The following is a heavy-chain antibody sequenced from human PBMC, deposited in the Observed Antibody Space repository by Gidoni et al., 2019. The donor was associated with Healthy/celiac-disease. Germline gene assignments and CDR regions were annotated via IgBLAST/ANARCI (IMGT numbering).Heavy chain of an antibody. Sequence: QLQLQESGPGLVKPSATLSLTCPVSGGSISSSSYYWGWIRQPPGKGREWMGSIYYSGSTYYNPSLKRRVTISVDTSKNQFSRKLSFVTAADTAVYYCAVYYYDRSGYLLLDYWGQGTLVTVSS. J-gene: IGHJ4*02. CDR2: IYYSGST. CDR3: AVYYYDRSGYLLLDY. D-gene: IGHD3-22*01. CDR1: GGSISSSSYY. V-gene: IGHV4-39*01.